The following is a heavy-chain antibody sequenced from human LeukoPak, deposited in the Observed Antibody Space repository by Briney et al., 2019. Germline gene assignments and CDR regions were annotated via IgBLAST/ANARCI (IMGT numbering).Heavy chain of an antibody. CDR1: GFTFSSYA. Sequence: GGSLRLSCAASGFTFSSYAMHWVRQAPGKGLEWVAVISYDGSNKYYADSVKGRFTISRDNSKNTLYLQMNSLRAEDTAVYYCARVFDSSSWAIDYWGQGTLVTVSP. CDR2: ISYDGSNK. J-gene: IGHJ4*02. CDR3: ARVFDSSSWAIDY. V-gene: IGHV3-30*04. D-gene: IGHD6-13*01.